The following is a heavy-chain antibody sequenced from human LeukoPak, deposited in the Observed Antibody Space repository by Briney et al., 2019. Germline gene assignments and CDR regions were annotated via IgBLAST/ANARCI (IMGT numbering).Heavy chain of an antibody. CDR3: ARAHYYGSGSYYPRGAFDI. D-gene: IGHD3-10*01. CDR2: INPNSGGT. J-gene: IGHJ3*02. CDR1: GYTFTGYY. V-gene: IGHV1-2*04. Sequence: RVASVKVSCKASGYTFTGYYMHWVRQAPGQGLVWMGWINPNSGGTNYAQKFQGWVTMTRDTSISTAYMELSRLRSDDTAVYYCARAHYYGSGSYYPRGAFDIWGQGTMVTVSS.